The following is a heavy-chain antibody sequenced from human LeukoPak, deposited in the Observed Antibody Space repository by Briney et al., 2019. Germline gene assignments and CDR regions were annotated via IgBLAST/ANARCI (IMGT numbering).Heavy chain of an antibody. Sequence: GASVKVSCNFSGRTLTICDLRWVRQARGQAREWMGSILPHCGMTNYAQKFQGRVTITAHKSMSTAYMELSSLRSEDTAVYYCARELGYVSGSYCPNCFHPWGQGTLVTVSS. CDR2: ILPHCGMT. D-gene: IGHD3-10*01. J-gene: IGHJ5*02. CDR3: ARELGYVSGSYCPNCFHP. CDR1: GRTLTICD. V-gene: IGHV1-69*04.